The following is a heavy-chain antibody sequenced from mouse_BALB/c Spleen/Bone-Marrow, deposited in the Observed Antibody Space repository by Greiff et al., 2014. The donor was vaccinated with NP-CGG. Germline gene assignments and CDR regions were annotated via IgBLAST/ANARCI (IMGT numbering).Heavy chain of an antibody. J-gene: IGHJ4*01. V-gene: IGHV1-87*01. CDR1: GYTFTSYW. Sequence: QVQLQQSGAELARPGASVKLSCKASGYTFTSYWMQWVKQRPGQGLEWIGAIYPGDGDTRYTQKFRGKATLTADKSSNTAYMQLSSLTSEDSAVYVYASPYGNYDAMDYWGQGTSVTVSS. D-gene: IGHD2-1*01. CDR3: ASPYGNYDAMDY. CDR2: IYPGDGDT.